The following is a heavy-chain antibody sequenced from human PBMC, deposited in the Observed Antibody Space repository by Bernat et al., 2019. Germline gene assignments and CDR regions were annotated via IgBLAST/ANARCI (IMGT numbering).Heavy chain of an antibody. CDR1: GFTFSSYA. Sequence: QVQLVESGGDMVQPGRSLRLSCEASGFTFSSYAMHWVRQAPGKGLEWLAVISYDTSDTYYADSVKGRFTISRDNSKNTVYMQMNSLRAEDTAVYYCAKDVVGYYYGSGSYKDVWGQGTTVTVSS. V-gene: IGHV3-30*18. CDR2: ISYDTSDT. CDR3: AKDVVGYYYGSGSYKDV. D-gene: IGHD3-10*01. J-gene: IGHJ6*02.